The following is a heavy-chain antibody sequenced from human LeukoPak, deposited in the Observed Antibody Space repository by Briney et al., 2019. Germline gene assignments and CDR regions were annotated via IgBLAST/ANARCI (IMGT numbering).Heavy chain of an antibody. V-gene: IGHV1-69*01. D-gene: IGHD6-19*01. J-gene: IGHJ2*01. CDR3: ARLFGDAVAGRVSVWYFDL. Sequence: SVKVSCKASGGTLSSYAISWVRQAPGQGLEWMGGIIPIFGTANYAQKFQGRVTITADESTSTAYMELSSLRSEDTAVYYCARLFGDAVAGRVSVWYFDLWGRGTLVTVSS. CDR2: IIPIFGTA. CDR1: GGTLSSYA.